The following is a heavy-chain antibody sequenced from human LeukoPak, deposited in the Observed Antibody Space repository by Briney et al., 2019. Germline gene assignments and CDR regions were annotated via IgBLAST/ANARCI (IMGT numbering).Heavy chain of an antibody. Sequence: SETLSLTCTVSGGSISSSSYYWGWIRQPPGKGLEWIGSIYYSGSTYYNPSLKSRVTISVDTSKNQFSLKLSSVTAADTAVYYCARRGVGDSGYEHLTLVLGAFDIWGQGTMVTVSS. CDR2: IYYSGST. D-gene: IGHD5-12*01. V-gene: IGHV4-39*07. J-gene: IGHJ3*02. CDR3: ARRGVGDSGYEHLTLVLGAFDI. CDR1: GGSISSSSYY.